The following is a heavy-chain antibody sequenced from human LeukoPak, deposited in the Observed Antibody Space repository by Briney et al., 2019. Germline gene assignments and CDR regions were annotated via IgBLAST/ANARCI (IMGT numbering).Heavy chain of an antibody. CDR2: IYYSGST. V-gene: IGHV4-59*01. Sequence: SETLPLTCTVSGGSISSYYWSWIRQPPGKGLEWIGYIYYSGSTNYNPSLKSRVTISVDTSKNQFSLKLSSVTAADTAVYYCARYLDSSGYSDYWGQGTLVTVSS. J-gene: IGHJ4*02. D-gene: IGHD3-22*01. CDR3: ARYLDSSGYSDY. CDR1: GGSISSYY.